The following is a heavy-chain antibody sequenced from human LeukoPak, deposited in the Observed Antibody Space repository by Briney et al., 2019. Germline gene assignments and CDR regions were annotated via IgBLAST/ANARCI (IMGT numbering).Heavy chain of an antibody. Sequence: PSETLSLTCAVYGGSFSGYYWSWIRQPPGKGLEWIGEINHSGSTNYNPSLKSRVTISVDTSKNQFSLKLSSVTAADTAVYYCARAVWGYSSSAPLGYWGQGTLVTVSS. CDR2: INHSGST. D-gene: IGHD6-6*01. J-gene: IGHJ4*02. CDR3: ARAVWGYSSSAPLGY. CDR1: GGSFSGYY. V-gene: IGHV4-34*01.